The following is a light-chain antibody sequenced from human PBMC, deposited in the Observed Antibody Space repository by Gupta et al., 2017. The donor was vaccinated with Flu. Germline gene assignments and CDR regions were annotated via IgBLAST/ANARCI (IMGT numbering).Light chain of an antibody. CDR3: QSYDSSLGNGV. Sequence: QSVLTQPPSVSGAPGQTVPISCTGSSSNIGATYDVHWYQQLPGSAPKLLSWGDTNRPSGVPYRFSASKSGTSASLALTGLQAEDEATYYCQSYDSSLGNGVFGGGTTLTVL. CDR2: GDT. J-gene: IGLJ3*02. CDR1: SSNIGATYD. V-gene: IGLV1-40*01.